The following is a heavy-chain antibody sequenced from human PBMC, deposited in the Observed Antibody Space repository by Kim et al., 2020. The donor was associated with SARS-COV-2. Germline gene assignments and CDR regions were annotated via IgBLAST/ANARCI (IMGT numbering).Heavy chain of an antibody. CDR3: ARVLGEWELLAYYYYYGMDV. D-gene: IGHD1-26*01. CDR2: ISSSGSTI. Sequence: GGSLRLSCAASGFTFSDYYMSWIRQAPGKGLEWVSYISSSGSTIYYADSVKGRFTISRDNAKNSLYLQMNSLRAEDTAVYYCARVLGEWELLAYYYYYGMDVWGQGTTVTVSS. J-gene: IGHJ6*02. CDR1: GFTFSDYY. V-gene: IGHV3-11*01.